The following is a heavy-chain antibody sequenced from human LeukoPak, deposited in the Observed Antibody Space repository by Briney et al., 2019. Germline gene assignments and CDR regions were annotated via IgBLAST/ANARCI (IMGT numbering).Heavy chain of an antibody. Sequence: GGSLRLSCAASEFTFSTYSMNWVRQAPGKGLEWVSSISSGSTYIYYADSVKGRFTISRDNAKNTLYLQMNSLRAEDTAVYYCARVTYYYDSSGYQRAIYYFDYWGQGTLVTVSS. CDR2: ISSGSTYI. CDR1: EFTFSTYS. D-gene: IGHD3-22*01. CDR3: ARVTYYYDSSGYQRAIYYFDY. V-gene: IGHV3-21*01. J-gene: IGHJ4*02.